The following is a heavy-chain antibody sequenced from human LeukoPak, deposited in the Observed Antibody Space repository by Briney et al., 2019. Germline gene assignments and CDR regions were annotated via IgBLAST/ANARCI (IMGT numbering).Heavy chain of an antibody. V-gene: IGHV1-2*02. CDR1: GYTFTGHY. CDR3: ARTLYIAAAPGGFDY. D-gene: IGHD6-13*01. Sequence: ASVRVSCKASGYTFTGHYIHWVRQAPGQGLEWMGWINPKNAGTNYAQKFQGRVTMTRDTSTGTAYMELSRLRSDDAAVYYCARTLYIAAAPGGFDYWGQGTLVAVSS. J-gene: IGHJ4*02. CDR2: INPKNAGT.